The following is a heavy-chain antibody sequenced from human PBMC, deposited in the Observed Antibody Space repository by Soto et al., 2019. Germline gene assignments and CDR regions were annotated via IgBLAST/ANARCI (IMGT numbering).Heavy chain of an antibody. D-gene: IGHD3-22*01. CDR2: INPITGGT. CDR3: ASRDDSSGPHYYGMAV. CDR1: GYTFSAYY. V-gene: IGHV1-2*02. Sequence: QVRLVQSGAEVKRPGASVRVSCKASGYTFSAYYIHWVRRAPGQGLEWMGWINPITGGTDSAQKFQGRVTITRETSIRTAYMELISLNSDDTGVYYCASRDDSSGPHYYGMAVWGQGTTVSVSS. J-gene: IGHJ6*02.